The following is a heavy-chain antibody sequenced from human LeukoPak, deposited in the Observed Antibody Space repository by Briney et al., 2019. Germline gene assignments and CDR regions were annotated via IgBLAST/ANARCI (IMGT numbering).Heavy chain of an antibody. CDR3: SRHEGPTSYSGFDY. Sequence: SETLSLTCAVYGGSFSGYYWNWIRQPPGKGLEWIGEINHSGSTNYNPSLKSRVTISVDTSKNQFSLKLSSVTAADTAVYYCSRHEGPTSYSGFDYWGQGTLVTVSS. D-gene: IGHD1-26*01. J-gene: IGHJ4*02. V-gene: IGHV4-34*01. CDR2: INHSGST. CDR1: GGSFSGYY.